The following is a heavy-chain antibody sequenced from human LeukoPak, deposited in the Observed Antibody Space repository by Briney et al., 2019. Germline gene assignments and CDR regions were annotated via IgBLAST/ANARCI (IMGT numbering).Heavy chain of an antibody. V-gene: IGHV4-30-4*08. D-gene: IGHD6-6*01. J-gene: IGHJ4*02. CDR3: ARYSSSGFDY. CDR2: IYYSGST. Sequence: SETLSLTCTVPGGSISSGDCYWSWIRQPPGKGLEWIGYIYYSGSTYYNPSLKSRVTISVDTSKNQFSLKLSSVTAADTAVYYCARYSSSGFDYWGQGTLVTVSS. CDR1: GGSISSGDCY.